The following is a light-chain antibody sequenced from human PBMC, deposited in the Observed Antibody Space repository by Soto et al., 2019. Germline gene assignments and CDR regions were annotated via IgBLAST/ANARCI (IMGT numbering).Light chain of an antibody. J-gene: IGKJ2*01. CDR3: QQLNSHPPP. CDR2: AAS. Sequence: DIQLTQSPSFLSASVGDRVTITCRASQGISSFLAWYQQKPGKAPKHLISAASTLQSGVPSRFSGSGSGTEFTLTISSLQPEDFATYYCQQLNSHPPPFGQGTKLEIK. V-gene: IGKV1-9*01. CDR1: QGISSF.